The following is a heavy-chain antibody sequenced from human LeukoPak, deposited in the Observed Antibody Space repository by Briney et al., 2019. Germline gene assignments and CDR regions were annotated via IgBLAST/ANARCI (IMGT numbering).Heavy chain of an antibody. Sequence: QAGGSLRLSCAASGFTFSSYSMSWVRQAPGKGLEWVSTSGSGGGTYYTDSVKGRFTISRDNSKNTLFLQMNSLRAEDTAVYYCARESDHSNYPGTFDHWGPGTLVAVSS. D-gene: IGHD4-11*01. CDR3: ARESDHSNYPGTFDH. V-gene: IGHV3-23*01. CDR2: SGSGGGT. J-gene: IGHJ4*02. CDR1: GFTFSSYS.